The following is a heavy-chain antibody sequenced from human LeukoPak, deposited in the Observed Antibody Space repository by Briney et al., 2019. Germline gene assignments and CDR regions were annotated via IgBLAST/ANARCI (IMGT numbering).Heavy chain of an antibody. D-gene: IGHD6-13*01. CDR3: ASGPGIAAAGTSQH. Sequence: VKVSCKASGGTFSSYAISWVRQAPGQGLEWMGGIIPIFGTANYAQKFQGRVTITADESTNTAYMELSSLRSEDTAVYYCASGPGIAAAGTSQHWGQGTLVTVSS. J-gene: IGHJ1*01. CDR2: IIPIFGTA. CDR1: GGTFSSYA. V-gene: IGHV1-69*01.